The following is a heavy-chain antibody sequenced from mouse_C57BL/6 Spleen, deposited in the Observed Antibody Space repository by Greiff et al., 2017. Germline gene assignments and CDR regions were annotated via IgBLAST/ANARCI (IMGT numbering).Heavy chain of an antibody. Sequence: VQLQQSGPGLVAPSQSLSITCTVSGFSLTSYAISWVRQPPGKGLEWLGVIWTGGGTNYNSALKSRLSISKDNSKSQVFLKMNSLQTDDTARYYCARLITTVASYYFDYWGQGTTLTVSS. J-gene: IGHJ2*01. CDR2: IWTGGGT. CDR1: GFSLTSYA. D-gene: IGHD1-1*01. V-gene: IGHV2-9-1*01. CDR3: ARLITTVASYYFDY.